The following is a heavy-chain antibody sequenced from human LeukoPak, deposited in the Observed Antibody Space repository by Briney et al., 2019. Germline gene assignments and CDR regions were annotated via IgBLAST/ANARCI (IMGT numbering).Heavy chain of an antibody. D-gene: IGHD2-15*01. V-gene: IGHV4-39*01. CDR2: IYYSGSTYGST. CDR1: GGSISSSSHY. Sequence: SETLSLTCTVSGGSISSSSHYWGWIRQPPGKGLEWIGIIYYSGSTYGSTYYNPSLNSRVTVSLDTSKNQFSLTVTSVTAADTAVYYCARRYCSGGHCYYFDSWGQRTLVTVSS. J-gene: IGHJ4*02. CDR3: ARRYCSGGHCYYFDS.